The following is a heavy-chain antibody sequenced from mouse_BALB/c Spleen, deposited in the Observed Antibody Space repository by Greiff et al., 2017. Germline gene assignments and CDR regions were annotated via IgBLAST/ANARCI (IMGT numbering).Heavy chain of an antibody. Sequence: EVQLVESGGGLVKPGGSLKLSCAASGFTFSDYYMYWVRQTPEKRLEWVATISDGGSYTYYPDSVKGRFTISRDNAKNNLYLQMSSLKSEDTAMYYCAREGMDYWGQGTSVTVSS. V-gene: IGHV5-4*02. CDR3: AREGMDY. J-gene: IGHJ4*01. CDR2: ISDGGSYT. CDR1: GFTFSDYY.